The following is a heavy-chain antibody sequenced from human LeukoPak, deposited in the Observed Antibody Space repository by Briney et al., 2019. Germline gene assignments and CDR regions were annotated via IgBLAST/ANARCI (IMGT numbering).Heavy chain of an antibody. D-gene: IGHD6-13*01. CDR1: GYTFTNYG. CDR3: AREGSPRIAAAFAEYFQH. J-gene: IGHJ1*01. Sequence: ASVKVSCKASGYTFTNYGISWVRQAPGQGLEWMGWISAYNGNTNYAQKLQGRVTMTTDTSTSTAYMELRSLRSEDTAVYYCAREGSPRIAAAFAEYFQHWGQGTLVTVSS. V-gene: IGHV1-18*01. CDR2: ISAYNGNT.